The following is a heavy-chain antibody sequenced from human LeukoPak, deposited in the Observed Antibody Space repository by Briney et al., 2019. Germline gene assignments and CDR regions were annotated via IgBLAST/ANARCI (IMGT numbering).Heavy chain of an antibody. V-gene: IGHV1-8*02. CDR1: GYTFTSYG. D-gene: IGHD3-16*01. Sequence: ASVKVSCKASGYTFTSYGISWVRQATGQGHEWMGWMNPNSGNTGYAQKFQGRVTMTRDTSISTAYMELSRLRSDDTAVYYCARDRAVTTIGGVDYWGQGTLVTVSS. CDR2: MNPNSGNT. CDR3: ARDRAVTTIGGVDY. J-gene: IGHJ4*02.